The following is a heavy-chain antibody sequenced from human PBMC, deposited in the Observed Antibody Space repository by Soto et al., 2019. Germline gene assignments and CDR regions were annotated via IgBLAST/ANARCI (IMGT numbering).Heavy chain of an antibody. CDR3: ARAHLPDYYYYGMDV. D-gene: IGHD2-2*01. CDR2: INPNSGDT. J-gene: IGHJ6*02. V-gene: IGHV1-2*04. Sequence: QVQLVQSGAEVKKPGASVKVSCKASGYTFTDYYMHWVRQAPGQGPEWMGWINPNSGDTNSAQKYQGWVTMTRDTSNTTAYMELRRLTSDDTAVYYCARAHLPDYYYYGMDVWGQGTTVTVSS. CDR1: GYTFTDYY.